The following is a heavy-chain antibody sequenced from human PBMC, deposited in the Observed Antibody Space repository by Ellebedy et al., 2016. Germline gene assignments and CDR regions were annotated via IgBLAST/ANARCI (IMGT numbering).Heavy chain of an antibody. D-gene: IGHD3-9*01. Sequence: GGSLRLSCAASGFTFSSYDMHWVRQATGKGLEWVSAIGTAGDTYYPGSVKGRFTISRENAKNSLYLQMNSLRAEDTAVYYCARDNRYYDILTGYYTVDAFDIWGQGTMVTASS. V-gene: IGHV3-13*01. CDR3: ARDNRYYDILTGYYTVDAFDI. CDR2: IGTAGDT. J-gene: IGHJ3*02. CDR1: GFTFSSYD.